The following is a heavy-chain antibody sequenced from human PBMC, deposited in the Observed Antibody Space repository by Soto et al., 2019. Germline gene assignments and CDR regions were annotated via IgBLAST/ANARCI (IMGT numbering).Heavy chain of an antibody. Sequence: SETLSLTCTVSGGSISSSSYYWGWIRQPPGKGLEWIGSIYYSGSTYYNPSLKSRVTISVDTSKNQFSLKLSSVTAADTAVYYCARRPDYGDYWHFDLWGRGTLVT. V-gene: IGHV4-39*01. D-gene: IGHD4-17*01. J-gene: IGHJ2*01. CDR2: IYYSGST. CDR3: ARRPDYGDYWHFDL. CDR1: GGSISSSSYY.